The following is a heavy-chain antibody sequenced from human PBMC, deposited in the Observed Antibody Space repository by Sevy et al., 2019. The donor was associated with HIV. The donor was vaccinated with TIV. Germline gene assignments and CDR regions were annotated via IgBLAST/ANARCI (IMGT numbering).Heavy chain of an antibody. CDR2: IYSGGST. CDR3: ARGRGVFGAVAINWFDP. V-gene: IGHV3-53*01. CDR1: GFTVSSSY. J-gene: IGHJ5*02. D-gene: IGHD3-3*01. Sequence: GGSLRLSCAASGFTVSSSYMTWVRLPPGKGLEWVSVIYSGGSTYYAYSVKGRFTISRDNSKNTLYPQMNNLRADDTAVYYCARGRGVFGAVAINWFDPWGQGALVTVSS.